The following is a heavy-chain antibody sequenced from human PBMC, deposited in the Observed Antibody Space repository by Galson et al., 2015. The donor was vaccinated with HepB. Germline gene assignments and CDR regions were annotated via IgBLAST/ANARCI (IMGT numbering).Heavy chain of an antibody. CDR1: GYSFTSYW. CDR3: ARQPYSSGWYFGMDV. CDR2: IYPGDSDT. V-gene: IGHV5-51*01. D-gene: IGHD6-19*01. Sequence: QSGAEVKKPGESLKISCKGSGYSFTSYWIGWVRQMPGKGLEWMGIIYPGDSDTRYSPSFQGQVTISADKSISTAYLQWSSLKASDTAMYYCARQPYSSGWYFGMDVWGQGTTVTVSS. J-gene: IGHJ6*02.